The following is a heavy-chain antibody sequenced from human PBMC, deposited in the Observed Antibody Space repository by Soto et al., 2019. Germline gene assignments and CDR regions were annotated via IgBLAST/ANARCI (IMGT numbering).Heavy chain of an antibody. V-gene: IGHV4-38-2*01. CDR3: ARVITMVRGVITAPDY. CDR2: IYHSGST. J-gene: IGHJ4*02. D-gene: IGHD3-10*01. Sequence: PSETLSLTCAVSGYSISSGYYWGWIRQPPGKGLEWIGSIYHSGSTYYNPSLKSRVTITRDTSASTAYMELSSLRSEDTAVYYCARVITMVRGVITAPDYWGQGTLVTVSS. CDR1: GYSISSGYY.